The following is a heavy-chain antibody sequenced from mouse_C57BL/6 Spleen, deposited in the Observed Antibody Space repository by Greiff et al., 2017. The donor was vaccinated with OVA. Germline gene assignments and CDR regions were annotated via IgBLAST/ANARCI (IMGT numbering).Heavy chain of an antibody. CDR2: ISAGASYT. Sequence: EVKVVESGGGLVKPGGSLKLSCAASGFTFSSYAMSWVRQTPEQRLEWVATISAGASYTYYPDNVKGRFTNSRDNAKNNLYLQMSHLKSEDTAMYYCARGVHYYGSSYDYFDYWGQGTTRTVSS. V-gene: IGHV5-4*03. D-gene: IGHD1-1*01. CDR3: ARGVHYYGSSYDYFDY. CDR1: GFTFSSYA. J-gene: IGHJ2*01.